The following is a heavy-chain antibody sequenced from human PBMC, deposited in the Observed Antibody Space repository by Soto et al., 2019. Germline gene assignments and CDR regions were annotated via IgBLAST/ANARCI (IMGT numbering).Heavy chain of an antibody. Sequence: ASVKVSCKASGFTFTSSAVQWVRQARGQRLERIGWIVVGSGNTNYAQKFQERVTITRDMSTSTAYMELSSLRSEDTAVYYCAAVRPRGVQPWLPDGMDVWGQGTTVTVSS. J-gene: IGHJ6*02. CDR1: GFTFTSSA. CDR2: IVVGSGNT. D-gene: IGHD5-18*01. V-gene: IGHV1-58*01. CDR3: AAVRPRGVQPWLPDGMDV.